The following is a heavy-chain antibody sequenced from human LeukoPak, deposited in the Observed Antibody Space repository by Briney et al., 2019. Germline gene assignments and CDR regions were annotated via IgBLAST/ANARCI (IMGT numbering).Heavy chain of an antibody. CDR2: VYTSGAT. Sequence: PSETLSLTCTVTSGSISGHYWSWIRQPAGKEMQWIGRVYTSGATNYNPSLKSRVTISVDTSKNQFSLKLSSVTAADTAVYYCARGRVPISYYYDSSGYYPAFDYWGQGTLVTVSS. CDR1: SGSISGHY. D-gene: IGHD3-22*01. J-gene: IGHJ4*02. CDR3: ARGRVPISYYYDSSGYYPAFDY. V-gene: IGHV4-4*07.